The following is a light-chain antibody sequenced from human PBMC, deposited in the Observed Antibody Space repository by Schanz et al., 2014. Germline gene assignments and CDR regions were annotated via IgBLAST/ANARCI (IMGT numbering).Light chain of an antibody. CDR1: QSVDSKY. CDR2: DAS. J-gene: IGKJ5*01. Sequence: EIVLTQSPGTLSLSPGERATLSCRASQSVDSKYLAWYQQKPGQAPRVVIYDASNRATGIPARFSGSGSGTDFTLTITRLEPEDFAVYYCQQYGGSPLITFGQGTRLEIK. CDR3: QQYGGSPLIT. V-gene: IGKV3-20*01.